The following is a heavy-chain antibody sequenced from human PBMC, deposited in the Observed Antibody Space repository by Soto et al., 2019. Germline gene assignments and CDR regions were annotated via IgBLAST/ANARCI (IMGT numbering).Heavy chain of an antibody. D-gene: IGHD1-26*01. CDR1: GGSISVYY. CDR2: IYDSGSP. Sequence: SETLSLTCTISGGSISVYYWSWIRQRPGQALEWIGYIYDSGSPYYNPSLRSRVIISADTSKNQISLKLTSATAADTAVYYCARGVGSSPPQYWGRGTLVTVS. J-gene: IGHJ4*02. CDR3: ARGVGSSPPQY. V-gene: IGHV4-59*01.